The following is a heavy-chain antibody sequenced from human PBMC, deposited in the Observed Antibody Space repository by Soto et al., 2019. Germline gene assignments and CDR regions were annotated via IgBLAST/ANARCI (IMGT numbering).Heavy chain of an antibody. CDR3: ARSGSSSNLREFDS. CDR1: AYTFTNYG. CDR2: ISAYNGNI. V-gene: IGHV1-18*01. Sequence: QVQLVQSGGEVKKPGASVKVSCKASAYTFTNYGISWVRQAPGQGLEWMGWISAYNGNINYAQKFRCRVTMTTDTSTSAAYLEVRSLRSDDTAVYYCARSGSSSNLREFDSWCQGTLVTVSS. D-gene: IGHD6-13*01. J-gene: IGHJ4*02.